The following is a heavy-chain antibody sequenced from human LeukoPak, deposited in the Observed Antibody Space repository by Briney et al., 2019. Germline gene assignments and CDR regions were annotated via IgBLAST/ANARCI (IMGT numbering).Heavy chain of an antibody. CDR3: ARDPSGAAVAGTLADY. D-gene: IGHD6-19*01. Sequence: ASVKVSCKASGYTFTSYYMHWVRQAPGQGLEWMGIINPSGGSTSYAQKFQGRVTMTRDTSTSTVYMELSSLRSEDTAVYYCARDPSGAAVAGTLADYWGQGTLVTVSS. J-gene: IGHJ4*02. CDR2: INPSGGST. V-gene: IGHV1-46*01. CDR1: GYTFTSYY.